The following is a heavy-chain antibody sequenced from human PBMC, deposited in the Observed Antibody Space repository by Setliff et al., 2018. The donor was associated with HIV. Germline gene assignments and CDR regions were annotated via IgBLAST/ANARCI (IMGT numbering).Heavy chain of an antibody. CDR2: IYPSGSIHPSGAT. D-gene: IGHD4-17*01. V-gene: IGHV4-38-2*01. Sequence: KPSETLSLTCAVSRSYISGSYYWAWIRQPPGKGLEWIGNIYPSGSIHPSGATIYNPSLKGRVTISLATSNNQFSLKVNSVTAADTAIYYCARGGPTVAYGVDVWGQGTTVTVSS. CDR3: ARGGPTVAYGVDV. CDR1: RSYISGSYY. J-gene: IGHJ6*02.